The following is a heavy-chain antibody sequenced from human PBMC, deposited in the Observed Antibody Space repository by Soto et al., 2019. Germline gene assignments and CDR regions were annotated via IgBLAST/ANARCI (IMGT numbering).Heavy chain of an antibody. D-gene: IGHD3-10*01. CDR1: GYIFTAYG. J-gene: IGHJ6*02. V-gene: IGHV1-18*01. Sequence: QAQLVQSGVEVKKPGASVRVSCKASGYIFTAYGIAWVRQAPGQGLEWMGWISTYNGRTDYAQKFRGRFTMTADTSASTVHMDVRSLRSDDTAVYYCARMRAFYGSGSHYIADYYYYYGMYVWGQGTTVTVSS. CDR2: ISTYNGRT. CDR3: ARMRAFYGSGSHYIADYYYYYGMYV.